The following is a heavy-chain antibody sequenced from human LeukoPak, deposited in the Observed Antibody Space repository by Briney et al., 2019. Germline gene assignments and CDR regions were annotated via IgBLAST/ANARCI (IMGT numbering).Heavy chain of an antibody. CDR1: GGSISSYY. J-gene: IGHJ6*04. D-gene: IGHD2-15*01. Sequence: SETLSLTCTVSGGSISSYYWSWIRQPPGKGLEWIGYIYYSGSTNYNPSLKSRVTISVDTSKNQFSLKLSSVTAADTAVYYCARDSVVVVAATRTHYYGMDVWGKGTTVTVSS. CDR2: IYYSGST. CDR3: ARDSVVVVAATRTHYYGMDV. V-gene: IGHV4-59*01.